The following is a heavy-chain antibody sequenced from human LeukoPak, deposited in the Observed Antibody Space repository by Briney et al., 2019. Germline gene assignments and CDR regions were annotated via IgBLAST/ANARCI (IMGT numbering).Heavy chain of an antibody. CDR2: MNPNSGNT. CDR1: GYTFTSYD. V-gene: IGHV1-8*01. Sequence: ASVKVSCKASGYTFTSYDINWVRQATGQGLEWMGWMNPNSGNTGYAQKFQGRVTMTRNTSISTAYMELSSLRSEDTAMYYCARGRRYCSSTSCYRFDYWGQGTLVTVSS. J-gene: IGHJ4*02. D-gene: IGHD2-2*02. CDR3: ARGRRYCSSTSCYRFDY.